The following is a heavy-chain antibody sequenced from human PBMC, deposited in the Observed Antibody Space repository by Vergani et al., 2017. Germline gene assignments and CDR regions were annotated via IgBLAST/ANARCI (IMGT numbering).Heavy chain of an antibody. CDR3: ARGAENGSGSIWVEFDY. V-gene: IGHV4-39*01. Sequence: QLQLQESGPGLVKPSETLSLTCTVSGGSISSSSYYWGWIRQPPGKGLEWIGSIYYSGSTYYNPSLKSRVTISVDTSKNQFSLKLSSVTAADTAVYYCARGAENGSGSIWVEFDYWGQGTLVTVSS. CDR2: IYYSGST. D-gene: IGHD3-10*01. CDR1: GGSISSSSYY. J-gene: IGHJ4*02.